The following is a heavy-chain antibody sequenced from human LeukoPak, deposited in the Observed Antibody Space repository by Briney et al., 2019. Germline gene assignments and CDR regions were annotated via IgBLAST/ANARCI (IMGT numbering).Heavy chain of an antibody. Sequence: SETLSLTCTASGGSISSSSYYWGWIRQPPGKGLEWIGSIYYSGSTYYNPSLKSRVAISVDTSKNQFSLKLSSVTAADTAVYYCARVYDGHWLHNDAFDIWGQGTMVTVSS. CDR2: IYYSGST. J-gene: IGHJ3*02. V-gene: IGHV4-39*07. CDR3: ARVYDGHWLHNDAFDI. D-gene: IGHD5-18*01. CDR1: GGSISSSSYY.